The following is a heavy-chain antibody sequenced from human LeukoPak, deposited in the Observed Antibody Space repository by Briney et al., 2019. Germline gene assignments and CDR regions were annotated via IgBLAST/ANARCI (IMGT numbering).Heavy chain of an antibody. CDR2: ISGSGGST. CDR1: GFTFSNYA. Sequence: GGSLRLSCAAAGFTFSNYAMTWVRQAPGKGLEWVSSISGSGGSTYYADSVKGRFTISRDNSRNTLYLQMYSLRAEDTAVYYCARGLGGTGARYFDYWGQGTLVTVSS. J-gene: IGHJ4*02. CDR3: ARGLGGTGARYFDY. V-gene: IGHV3-23*01. D-gene: IGHD3/OR15-3a*01.